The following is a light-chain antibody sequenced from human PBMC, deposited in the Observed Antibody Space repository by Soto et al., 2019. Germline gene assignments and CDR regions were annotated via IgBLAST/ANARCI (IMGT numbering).Light chain of an antibody. Sequence: QSVLTQSPSASGTPGQRVTISCSGSSSKIGNNYVHWYHQLPGTAPQLLIYGDSLRPSGVPERFSGSKSGTSVSLAISGLRSEDEGDYYWATWDDSLSGPVFCGGTK. CDR2: GDS. J-gene: IGLJ3*02. CDR1: SSKIGNNY. V-gene: IGLV1-47*01. CDR3: ATWDDSLSGPV.